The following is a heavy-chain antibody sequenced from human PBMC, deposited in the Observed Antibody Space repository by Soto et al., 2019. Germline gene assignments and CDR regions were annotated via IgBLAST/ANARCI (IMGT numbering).Heavy chain of an antibody. CDR3: ARALAYCGGDCPGLYNWFDP. Sequence: SETLSLTCTVSGGSISSGGYYWSWIRQHPGKGLEWIGYIYYSGSTYYNPSLKSRVTISVDTSKNQFSLKLSSVTAADTAVYYCARALAYCGGDCPGLYNWFDPWGQGTLVTVSS. V-gene: IGHV4-31*03. CDR1: GGSISSGGYY. CDR2: IYYSGST. D-gene: IGHD2-21*01. J-gene: IGHJ5*02.